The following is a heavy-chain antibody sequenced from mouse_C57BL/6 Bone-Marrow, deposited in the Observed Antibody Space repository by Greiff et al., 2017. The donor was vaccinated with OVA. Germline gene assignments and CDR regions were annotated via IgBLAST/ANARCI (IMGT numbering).Heavy chain of an antibody. J-gene: IGHJ1*03. CDR3: ARNYYYGSSSYWYFDV. V-gene: IGHV1-53*01. CDR1: GYTFTSYW. D-gene: IGHD1-1*01. Sequence: QVQLQQPGTELVKPGASVKLSCKASGYTFTSYWMHWVKQRPGQGLEWIGNINPSNGGTNYNEKFKSKATLTVDKSSSTAYMQLSSLTSEDSAVYYCARNYYYGSSSYWYFDVWGTGTTVTVSS. CDR2: INPSNGGT.